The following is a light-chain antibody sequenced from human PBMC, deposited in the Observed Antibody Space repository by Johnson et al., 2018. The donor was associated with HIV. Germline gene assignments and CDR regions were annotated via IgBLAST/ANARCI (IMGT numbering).Light chain of an antibody. CDR1: SSNIGNNY. CDR2: DNN. V-gene: IGLV1-51*01. Sequence: QSVLTQPPSVSAAPGQKVTISCSGSSSNIGNNYVSWYQQLPGTAPKLLIYDNNKRPSGIPDRFSGSKSGTSATLGITGLQTGDEADYYCGTWDSRLSARYVFGTGTEVTVL. CDR3: GTWDSRLSARYV. J-gene: IGLJ1*01.